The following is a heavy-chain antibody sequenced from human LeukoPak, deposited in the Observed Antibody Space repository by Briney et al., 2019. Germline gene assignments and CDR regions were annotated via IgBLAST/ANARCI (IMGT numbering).Heavy chain of an antibody. Sequence: SETLSLTCTISAASISSSSHHWGWIRQSPGKGLEWIGSIYYGQTIYYNPSLNSRVTISVVTSKDQFTLQLNSVTAADTAVYYCARRAVTLRGACDIWGQGTMVTVSS. CDR1: AASISSSSHH. J-gene: IGHJ3*02. CDR2: IYYGQTI. D-gene: IGHD4-17*01. CDR3: ARRAVTLRGACDI. V-gene: IGHV4-39*01.